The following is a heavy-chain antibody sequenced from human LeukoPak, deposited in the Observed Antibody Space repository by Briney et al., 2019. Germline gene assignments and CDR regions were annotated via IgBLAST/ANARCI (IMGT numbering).Heavy chain of an antibody. CDR2: IHRSGST. Sequence: PSETLSLTCTLSLDSTTSNFWSWVRQPPGKGLEWIGEIHRSGSTNYNPSLQSRVTISIDRSKNQIALELSSVTAADTAVYYCAREIVGGFNPGAYWGQGTLVTVSS. CDR3: AREIVGGFNPGAY. V-gene: IGHV4-4*02. CDR1: LDSTTSNF. D-gene: IGHD1-14*01. J-gene: IGHJ4*02.